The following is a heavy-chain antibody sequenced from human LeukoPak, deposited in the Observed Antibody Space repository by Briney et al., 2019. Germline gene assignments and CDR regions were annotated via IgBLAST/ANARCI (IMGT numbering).Heavy chain of an antibody. V-gene: IGHV6-1*01. J-gene: IGHJ4*02. CDR2: TYYRSKWYN. Sequence: SQTLSLTCAISGDSVSSNSAAWNWIRQSPSRGLEWLGRTYYRSKWYNDYAVSVKSRITTNPDTSKNQFSLQLNSVTPEDTAVYYCARGPNFNYDFWSGSRSGYDYWGQGTLVTVSS. CDR1: GDSVSSNSAA. CDR3: ARGPNFNYDFWSGSRSGYDY. D-gene: IGHD3-3*01.